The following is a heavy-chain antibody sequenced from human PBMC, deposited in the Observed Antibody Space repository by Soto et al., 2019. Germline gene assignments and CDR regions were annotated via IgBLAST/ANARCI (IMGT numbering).Heavy chain of an antibody. J-gene: IGHJ6*02. CDR1: GFTFSSYV. V-gene: IGHV3-33*01. CDR2: IWYDGSNK. D-gene: IGHD2-15*01. CDR3: ARDDNLLGGDCSGGSCFGVDV. Sequence: PGGSLRLSCAASGFTFSSYVMHWVRQAPGKGLEWVAVIWYDGSNKYYADSVKGRFTISRDNSKNTLYLQMNSLRAEDTAVYYCARDDNLLGGDCSGGSCFGVDVWGQGTTVTVSS.